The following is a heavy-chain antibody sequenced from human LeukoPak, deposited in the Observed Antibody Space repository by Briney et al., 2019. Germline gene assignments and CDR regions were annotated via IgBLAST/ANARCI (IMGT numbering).Heavy chain of an antibody. CDR3: ARDYYGSGSLDY. V-gene: IGHV3-30*03. D-gene: IGHD3-10*01. J-gene: IGHJ4*02. CDR1: EFTFSNYG. CDR2: ISYDGTNK. Sequence: GGSLRPSCAASEFTFSNYGMHWVRQAPGKGLEWVAVISYDGTNKYYADSVKGRFTISRDNSKNTLYLQMNSLRAEDTAVYYCARDYYGSGSLDYWGQGTLVTVSS.